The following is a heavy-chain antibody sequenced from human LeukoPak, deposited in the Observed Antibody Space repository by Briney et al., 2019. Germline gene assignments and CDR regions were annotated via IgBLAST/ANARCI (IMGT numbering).Heavy chain of an antibody. Sequence: GGSLRLSCTFSGFSFGDYAMNWVRQAPGKGLEWVGFIRRKAYGGTTEYAASVTGRFTISRDDSKSIAYLQMNSLKIEDTAVYYCTTISGVLTGYYTGTFDYWGQGTLVTVSS. D-gene: IGHD3-9*01. CDR3: TTISGVLTGYYTGTFDY. CDR1: GFSFGDYA. J-gene: IGHJ4*02. V-gene: IGHV3-49*04. CDR2: IRRKAYGGTT.